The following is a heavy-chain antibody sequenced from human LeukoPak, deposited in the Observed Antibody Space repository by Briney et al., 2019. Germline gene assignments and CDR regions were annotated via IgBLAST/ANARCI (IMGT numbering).Heavy chain of an antibody. Sequence: GGSLRLSCAASGFTFSSYAMHWVRQAPGKGLEWVAVISYDGSNKYYADSVKGRFTISRDNSKNTLYLQMNSLRAEDTAVYYCASLGYSSGYYTWDGDYWGQGALVTVSS. CDR2: ISYDGSNK. J-gene: IGHJ4*02. D-gene: IGHD3-22*01. CDR3: ASLGYSSGYYTWDGDY. V-gene: IGHV3-30*04. CDR1: GFTFSSYA.